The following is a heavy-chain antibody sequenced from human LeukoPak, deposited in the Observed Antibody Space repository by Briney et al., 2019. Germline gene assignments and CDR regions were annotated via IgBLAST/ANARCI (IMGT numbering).Heavy chain of an antibody. CDR2: IYYSGST. V-gene: IGHV4-39*07. J-gene: IGHJ4*02. CDR3: ARVSWFDELPNY. Sequence: SETLSLTCAVYGGSFSSYYWTWIRQPPGKGLEWNGSIYYSGSTYYNPSLKSRVTISVDTSKNQFSLKLSSVTAADTAVYYCARVSWFDELPNYWGQGTLVSVSS. CDR1: GGSFSSYY. D-gene: IGHD3-10*01.